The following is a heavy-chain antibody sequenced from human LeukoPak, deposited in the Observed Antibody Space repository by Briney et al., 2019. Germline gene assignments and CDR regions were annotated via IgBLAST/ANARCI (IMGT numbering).Heavy chain of an antibody. CDR1: GGTFSSYA. Sequence: ASVKVSCKASGGTFSSYAISWVRQAPGQGLEWMGGIIPIFGTANYAQKFQGRVTITTDESTSTAYMELSSLRSEDTAVYYCARRALWFGDGGHYYYGMDVWGQGTTVTVSS. CDR3: ARRALWFGDGGHYYYGMDV. J-gene: IGHJ6*02. D-gene: IGHD3-10*01. CDR2: IIPIFGTA. V-gene: IGHV1-69*05.